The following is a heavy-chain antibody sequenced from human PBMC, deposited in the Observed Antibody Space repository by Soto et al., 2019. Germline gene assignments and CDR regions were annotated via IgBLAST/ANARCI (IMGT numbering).Heavy chain of an antibody. V-gene: IGHV4-34*01. D-gene: IGHD3-3*01. CDR1: GGSFSGYY. Sequence: SETLSLTCAVYGGSFSGYYWSWIRQPPGKGLEWIGEINHSGSTNYNPSLKSRVTISVDTSKNRFSLKLSSVTAADTAVYYCARASSLTIFGVVIMWYFDYWGQGTLVTVSS. CDR3: ARASSLTIFGVVIMWYFDY. CDR2: INHSGST. J-gene: IGHJ4*02.